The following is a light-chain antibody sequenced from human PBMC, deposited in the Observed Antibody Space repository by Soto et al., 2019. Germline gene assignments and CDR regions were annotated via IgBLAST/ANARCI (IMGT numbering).Light chain of an antibody. CDR2: GAS. CDR3: QQYNYWPPWT. V-gene: IGKV3-15*01. J-gene: IGKJ1*01. CDR1: QSVSSSY. Sequence: EIVLTQSPGSLSLSPGDRAALSCRAIQSVSSSYLAWYQQKPGQAPRLLISGASTRATGIPARFSGSGSGTEFSLTISSLQSEDFAVYYCQQYNYWPPWTFGQGTKV.